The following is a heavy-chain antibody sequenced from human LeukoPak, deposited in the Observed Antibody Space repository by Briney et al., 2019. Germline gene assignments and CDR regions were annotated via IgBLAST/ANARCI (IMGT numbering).Heavy chain of an antibody. CDR3: ARDLYCSTYSCSFAN. Sequence: SQTLSLTCAISGDSVFSDGVAWNWIRQSTSRGLEWLGRTYYRPQWFRDYAESVRSRITIDPDTSKNQFSLQLNSVTPEDTAVYYCARDLYCSTYSCSFANWGQGTLVTVSS. D-gene: IGHD6-6*01. V-gene: IGHV6-1*01. J-gene: IGHJ4*02. CDR2: TYYRPQWFR. CDR1: GDSVFSDGVA.